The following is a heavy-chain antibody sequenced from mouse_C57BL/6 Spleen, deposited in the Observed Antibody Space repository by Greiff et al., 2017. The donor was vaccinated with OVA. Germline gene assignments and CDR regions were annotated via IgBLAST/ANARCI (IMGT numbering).Heavy chain of an antibody. CDR1: GYPFTSYW. Sequence: VQLQQPGAELVKPGASVKMSCKASGYPFTSYWITWVKQRPGQGLEWIGDIYPGSGSTNYNEKFKSKATLTVDTSSSTAYMQLSSLTSEDSAVYYCARGDDYDSSYAMDYWGQGTSVTVSS. CDR3: ARGDDYDSSYAMDY. D-gene: IGHD2-4*01. V-gene: IGHV1-55*01. CDR2: IYPGSGST. J-gene: IGHJ4*01.